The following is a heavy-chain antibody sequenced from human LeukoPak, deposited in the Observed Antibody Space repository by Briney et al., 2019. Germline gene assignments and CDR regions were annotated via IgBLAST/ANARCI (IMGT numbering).Heavy chain of an antibody. Sequence: ASVKVSCKASGYTFTSYDINWVRQATGQGLEWMGWMNPNSGNTGYAQKFQGRVTMTRDTSISTAYMELSRLRSDDTAVYYCARATRNYHWFDPWGQGTLVTVAS. V-gene: IGHV1-8*01. CDR1: GYTFTSYD. CDR3: ARATRNYHWFDP. J-gene: IGHJ5*02. D-gene: IGHD1-7*01. CDR2: MNPNSGNT.